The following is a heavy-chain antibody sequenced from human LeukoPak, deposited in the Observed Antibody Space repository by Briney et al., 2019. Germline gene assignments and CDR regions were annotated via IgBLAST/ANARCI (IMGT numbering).Heavy chain of an antibody. J-gene: IGHJ3*02. CDR1: GYTFTGYY. CDR2: INPNSGGT. V-gene: IGHV1-2*02. Sequence: GASVKVSCKASGYTFTGYYMHCVRQAPGQGLEWMGWINPNSGGTNYAQKFQGRVTMTRDTSISTAYMELSRLRSDDTAVYYCARDRYYYDSSGYYPNAFDIWGQGTMVTVSS. CDR3: ARDRYYYDSSGYYPNAFDI. D-gene: IGHD3-22*01.